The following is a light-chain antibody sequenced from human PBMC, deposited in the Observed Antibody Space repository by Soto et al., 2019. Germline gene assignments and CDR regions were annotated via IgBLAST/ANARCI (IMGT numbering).Light chain of an antibody. CDR2: KAS. CDR3: QQYHSYPWT. Sequence: DIQMTQSPSTLSASVGYRVTFTCRASQSISSFLAWYQQKPGKAPKLLIYKASTLESGVPSRFSGRGSATEFTLTISSLQPDDFAAYYCQQYHSYPWTFGQGTRVEIK. CDR1: QSISSF. J-gene: IGKJ1*01. V-gene: IGKV1-5*03.